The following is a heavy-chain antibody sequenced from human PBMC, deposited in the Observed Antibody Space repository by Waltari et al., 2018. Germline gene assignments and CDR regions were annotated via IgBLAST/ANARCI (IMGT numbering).Heavy chain of an antibody. V-gene: IGHV4-34*01. CDR1: GGSFIGYY. J-gene: IGHJ4*02. CDR3: ARGTNWNYGSFDY. CDR2: INHSGST. D-gene: IGHD1-7*01. Sequence: QVQLQQWGAGLLKPSETLSLTCAVYGGSFIGYYWSWVRQPPGKGLEWIGEINHSGSTNYNPSLKSRVTISVDTSKNQFSLKLSSVTAADTTVYYCARGTNWNYGSFDYWGQGTLVTVSS.